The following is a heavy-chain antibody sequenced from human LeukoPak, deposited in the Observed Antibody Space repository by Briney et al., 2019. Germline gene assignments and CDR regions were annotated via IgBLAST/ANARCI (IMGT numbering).Heavy chain of an antibody. V-gene: IGHV3-21*01. J-gene: IGHJ4*02. CDR2: ISSSSSYI. CDR1: EFTFSSYI. Sequence: GGSLRLSCAASEFTFSSYIMHWVRQAPGKGLEWVSSISSSSSYIYYADSVKGRFTISRDNAKNSLYLQMNSLRAEDTAVYYCARVPARGSSSHPNTQPFDYWGQGTLVTVSS. D-gene: IGHD6-6*01. CDR3: ARVPARGSSSHPNTQPFDY.